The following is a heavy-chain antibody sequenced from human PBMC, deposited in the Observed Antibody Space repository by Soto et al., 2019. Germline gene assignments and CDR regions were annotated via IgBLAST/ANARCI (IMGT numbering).Heavy chain of an antibody. CDR1: GGTVSSYA. D-gene: IGHD2-21*01. CDR3: ARSSGLQQLWWSRYGMEV. J-gene: IGHJ6*02. CDR2: IIPIFGTA. Sequence: QVQLVQSGAEVKKPGSWVKISCKASGGTVSSYAISWVRQAPGQGLEWMGGIIPIFGTANYAQKFQGRVTITADESTSTAYMELSSLRSEDTAVYYCARSSGLQQLWWSRYGMEVWGQGTTVTVSS. V-gene: IGHV1-69*01.